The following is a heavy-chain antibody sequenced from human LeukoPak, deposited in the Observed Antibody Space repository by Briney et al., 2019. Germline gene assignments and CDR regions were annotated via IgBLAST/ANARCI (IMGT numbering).Heavy chain of an antibody. V-gene: IGHV3-30*02. D-gene: IGHD1-7*01. Sequence: PGGSLRLSCAASGFTFSSYGMHWVRQAPGKGLEWVAFIRYDGSNKYYADSVKGRFTISRDNSKNTLYLQMNSLRAEDKAVNYGAKNSGYRGRELRVVFDIWGQGTMVTVSS. CDR1: GFTFSSYG. CDR3: AKNSGYRGRELRVVFDI. CDR2: IRYDGSNK. J-gene: IGHJ3*02.